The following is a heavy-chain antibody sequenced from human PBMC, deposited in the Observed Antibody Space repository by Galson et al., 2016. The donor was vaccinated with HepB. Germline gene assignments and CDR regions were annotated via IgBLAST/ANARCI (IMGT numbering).Heavy chain of an antibody. CDR2: MNANNGNT. V-gene: IGHV1-8*01. D-gene: IGHD3-10*01. Sequence: SVKVSCKASGYTFTTYDINWVRQATGQGLEWMGWMNANNGNTGYAQKFQGRVIMTRNTSISTAYMELTNLRSEDTAVYYCTRGGVVRIDPWGQGTRVIVSS. CDR1: GYTFTTYD. CDR3: TRGGVVRIDP. J-gene: IGHJ5*02.